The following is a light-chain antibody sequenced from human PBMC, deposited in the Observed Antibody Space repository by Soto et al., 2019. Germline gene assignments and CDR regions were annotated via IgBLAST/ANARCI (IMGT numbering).Light chain of an antibody. J-gene: IGKJ1*01. CDR2: GAS. CDR1: QSINSS. CDR3: QQYGGSPRT. V-gene: IGKV3-20*01. Sequence: EILMTQSPATLSVSPGEGATLSCRASQSINSSLAWYQQRRGQAPRLLIHGASNRATGIPDRFSGSGSGPDFTLTISRLEPEDFAVYYCQQYGGSPRTFGQGTKVDIK.